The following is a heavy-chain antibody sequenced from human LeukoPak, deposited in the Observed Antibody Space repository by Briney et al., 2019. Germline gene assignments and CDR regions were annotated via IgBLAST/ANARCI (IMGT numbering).Heavy chain of an antibody. V-gene: IGHV3-9*03. CDR3: AKDISSSRLYYMDV. CDR1: GFTFDDYA. CDR2: ISWNSGSI. J-gene: IGHJ6*03. Sequence: GGSLRLSCAASGFTFDDYAMHWVRQAPGKGLEWVSGISWNSGSIGYADSVKGRFTISRDNAKNSLYLQMNSLTAEDMALYYCAKDISSSRLYYMDVWGKGTTVTVSS. D-gene: IGHD6-13*01.